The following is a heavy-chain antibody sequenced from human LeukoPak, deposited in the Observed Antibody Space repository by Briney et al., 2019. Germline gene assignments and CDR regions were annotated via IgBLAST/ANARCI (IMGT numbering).Heavy chain of an antibody. Sequence: SETLSLTCTVSGGPIRSYHWSWIRQPPGKGLEWIGYISYSGSTNYNPSLKSRVTISVDTSRNQFSLKLGFVTAADTAVYFCARLSVVTAFDYWGQGTLVTVSS. CDR1: GGPIRSYH. J-gene: IGHJ4*02. V-gene: IGHV4-59*08. D-gene: IGHD4-23*01. CDR3: ARLSVVTAFDY. CDR2: ISYSGST.